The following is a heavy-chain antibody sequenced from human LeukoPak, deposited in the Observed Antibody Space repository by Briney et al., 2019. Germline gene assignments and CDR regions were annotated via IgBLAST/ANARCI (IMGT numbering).Heavy chain of an antibody. CDR3: ARAVGWGGPHYFDY. CDR1: GYTFTSYG. CDR2: ISAYNGNT. D-gene: IGHD3-16*01. J-gene: IGHJ4*02. Sequence: ASVKVSCEASGYTFTSYGISWVRQAPGQGLEWMGWISAYNGNTNYAQKLQGRVTMTTDTSTSTAYMELRSLRSDDTAVYYCARAVGWGGPHYFDYWGQGTLVTVSS. V-gene: IGHV1-18*01.